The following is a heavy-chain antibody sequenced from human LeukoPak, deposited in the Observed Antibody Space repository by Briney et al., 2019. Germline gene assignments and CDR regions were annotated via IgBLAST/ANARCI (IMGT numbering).Heavy chain of an antibody. Sequence: PGGSLRLPCAASGFTFSSYSMNWVRQAPGKGLEWVSSISRSSSDIYYADSMKGRITISRDNAKNSLFLQMNSLRAEDTAVYYCATERNPAGAAAARLFDYWGRGTLVTVSS. CDR2: ISRSSSDI. J-gene: IGHJ4*02. D-gene: IGHD6-13*01. V-gene: IGHV3-21*01. CDR3: ATERNPAGAAAARLFDY. CDR1: GFTFSSYS.